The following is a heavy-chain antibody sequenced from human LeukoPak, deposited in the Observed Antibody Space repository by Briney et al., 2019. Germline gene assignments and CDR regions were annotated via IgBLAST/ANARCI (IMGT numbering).Heavy chain of an antibody. V-gene: IGHV4-61*02. J-gene: IGHJ4*02. D-gene: IGHD6-13*01. CDR1: GGSISSGSYY. CDR3: ARGIAAAGTHLDY. CDR2: IYTSGST. Sequence: SETLSLTCTVSGGSISSGSYYWSWIRQPAGKGLEWIGRIYTSGSTNYNPSLKSRVTISVDMSKNQFSLKLSSVTAADPAVYYCARGIAAAGTHLDYWGQGTLVTVSS.